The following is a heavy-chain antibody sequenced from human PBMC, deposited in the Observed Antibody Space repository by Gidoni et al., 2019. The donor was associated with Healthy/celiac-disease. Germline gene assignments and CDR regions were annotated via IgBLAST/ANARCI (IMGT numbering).Heavy chain of an antibody. Sequence: QVQLQESGPGLVKPSGTLSLTCAVPGGSISSSNWWRWVRQPPGKGLEWIGEIYHSGSTNYNPSLKSRVTISVDKSKNQFSLKLSSVTAADTAVYYCAREGYYGSGSYSPTYYYYGMDVWGQGTTVTVSS. D-gene: IGHD3-10*01. V-gene: IGHV4-4*02. J-gene: IGHJ6*02. CDR2: IYHSGST. CDR1: GGSISSSNW. CDR3: AREGYYGSGSYSPTYYYYGMDV.